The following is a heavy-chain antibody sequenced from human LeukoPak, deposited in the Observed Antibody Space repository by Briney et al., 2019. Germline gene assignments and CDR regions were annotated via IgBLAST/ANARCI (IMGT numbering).Heavy chain of an antibody. CDR1: GYTFTSYG. D-gene: IGHD3-3*01. CDR2: ISAYNGNT. CDR3: ARDLRVPNDFWSGYYPIRYNWFDP. V-gene: IGHV1-18*01. Sequence: ASVTVSCTASGYTFTSYGISWVRQAPGQGLEWMGWISAYNGNTNYAQKLQGRVTMTTDTSTSTAYMELRSLRSDDTAVYYCARDLRVPNDFWSGYYPIRYNWFDPWGQGTLVTVSS. J-gene: IGHJ5*02.